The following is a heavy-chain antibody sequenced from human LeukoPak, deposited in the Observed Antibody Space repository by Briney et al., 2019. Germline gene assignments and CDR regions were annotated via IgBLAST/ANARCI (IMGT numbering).Heavy chain of an antibody. CDR3: TGPVLGASAS. V-gene: IGHV3-48*04. D-gene: IGHD1-26*01. Sequence: GGSLRLSCAASGLTITSYTMNWVRQAPGKGLEWVSFISSSGSGSIIYYADSVKGRFTISRDNAKNSLYLQMNSLRAEDTAVYYCTGPVLGASASWGQGTLVTVSS. J-gene: IGHJ5*02. CDR1: GLTITSYT. CDR2: ISSSGSGSII.